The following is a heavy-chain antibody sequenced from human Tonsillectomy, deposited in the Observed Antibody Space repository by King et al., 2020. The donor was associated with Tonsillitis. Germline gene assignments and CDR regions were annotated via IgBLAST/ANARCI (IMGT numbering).Heavy chain of an antibody. Sequence: VQLVESGGGVVQPGRSLRLSCAASGFTFSSYGMHWVRQAPGKGLEWVAVISYDGSNKYYADSVKGRFTISRDNSKNTLYLQMNSLRAEDTAVYYCARALTARYCSGGSCYSHGAYWGQGTLVTVSS. CDR2: ISYDGSNK. V-gene: IGHV3-33*05. D-gene: IGHD2-15*01. CDR1: GFTFSSYG. J-gene: IGHJ4*02. CDR3: ARALTARYCSGGSCYSHGAY.